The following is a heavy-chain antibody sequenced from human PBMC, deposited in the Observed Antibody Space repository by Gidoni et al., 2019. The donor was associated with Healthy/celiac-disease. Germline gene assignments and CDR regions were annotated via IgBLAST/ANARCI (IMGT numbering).Heavy chain of an antibody. D-gene: IGHD1-26*01. V-gene: IGHV4-39*01. CDR3: ARHVLRELEFLPDWFDP. CDR1: GGSISSSSYY. Sequence: QLQLQESGPGLVKPSETLSLTCTVSGGSISSSSYYWGWIRQPPGKGLGWIGSIYYRGITFHNPSPRSRVTISVDTSKNQFSLKLSSVTAADTAVYYCARHVLRELEFLPDWFDPWGQGTLVTVSA. J-gene: IGHJ5*02. CDR2: IYYRGIT.